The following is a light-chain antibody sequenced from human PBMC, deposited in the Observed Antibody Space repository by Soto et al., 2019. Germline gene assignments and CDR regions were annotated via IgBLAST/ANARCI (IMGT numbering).Light chain of an antibody. J-gene: IGKJ2*01. CDR1: QGISSS. CDR3: QQLSIYPLT. V-gene: IGKV1-9*01. Sequence: DIQLTQSPSLLSASVGDRVTITCRASQGISSSLAWYQQEPGKAPKLLIYDASTLQSGVPSRFSGSGSATEFTLTISSLQPEDFATYYCQQLSIYPLTFGQGTKLEI. CDR2: DAS.